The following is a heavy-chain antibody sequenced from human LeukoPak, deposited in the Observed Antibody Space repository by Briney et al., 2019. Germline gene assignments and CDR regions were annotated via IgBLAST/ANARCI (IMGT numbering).Heavy chain of an antibody. Sequence: AGGSLRLSCAASGFTFSSYWMYWVRQAPGKGLVWVSRMNGDGSSTSYADSVKGRFTISRDNAKNTLYLQLNSLRAEDTAIYYCANGRGPNTGPTLDYWGQGTLVTVSS. V-gene: IGHV3-74*01. CDR2: MNGDGSST. J-gene: IGHJ4*02. CDR3: ANGRGPNTGPTLDY. D-gene: IGHD5-24*01. CDR1: GFTFSSYW.